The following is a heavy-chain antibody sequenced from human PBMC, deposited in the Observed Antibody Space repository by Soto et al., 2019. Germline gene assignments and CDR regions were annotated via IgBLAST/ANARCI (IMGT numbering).Heavy chain of an antibody. CDR2: IIPKFGTT. D-gene: IGHD4-17*01. V-gene: IGHV1-69*13. J-gene: IGHJ4*02. Sequence: QVQLVQSGAEVKKPGSSVKVSCKASGGSFSTYGINWVRLAPGQGLEWMGGIIPKFGTTNYAQKFRGRVTITADESTNTAYMELNYLRSEDTAVYFCARELDPYYGGNSRSLDYWGQGTLVTVSS. CDR1: GGSFSTYG. CDR3: ARELDPYYGGNSRSLDY.